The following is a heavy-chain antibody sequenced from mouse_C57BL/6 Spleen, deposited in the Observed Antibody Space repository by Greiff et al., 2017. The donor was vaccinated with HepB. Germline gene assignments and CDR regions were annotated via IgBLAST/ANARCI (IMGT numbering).Heavy chain of an antibody. CDR1: GYTFTDYY. Sequence: LVESGAELVRPGASVKLSCKASGYTFTDYYINWVKQRPGQGLEWIARIYPGSGNTYYNEKFKGKATLTAEKSSSTAYMQLSSLTSEDSAVYFCARSPYYGSSSYYFDYWGQGTTLTVSS. CDR2: IYPGSGNT. D-gene: IGHD1-1*01. J-gene: IGHJ2*01. V-gene: IGHV1-76*01. CDR3: ARSPYYGSSSYYFDY.